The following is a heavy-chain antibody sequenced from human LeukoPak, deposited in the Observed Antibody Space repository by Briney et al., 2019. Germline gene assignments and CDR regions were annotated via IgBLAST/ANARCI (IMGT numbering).Heavy chain of an antibody. Sequence: PGGSLRLSCAASGFTFSSYAMSWVRQAPGKGLEWVSAISGSGGSTYYADSVKGRFIISRDSSKNTLYLQMNSLRADDTAVYYCARDSSGPAFWGQGTLVTVSS. CDR3: ARDSSGPAF. J-gene: IGHJ4*02. CDR2: ISGSGGST. D-gene: IGHD6-19*01. V-gene: IGHV3-23*01. CDR1: GFTFSSYA.